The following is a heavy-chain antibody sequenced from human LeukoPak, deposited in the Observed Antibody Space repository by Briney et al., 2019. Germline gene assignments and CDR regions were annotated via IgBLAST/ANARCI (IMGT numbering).Heavy chain of an antibody. D-gene: IGHD3-22*01. V-gene: IGHV4-4*07. Sequence: SETLSLTCIVSGGSISGYYWSWIRQPPGKGLEWIGRIYTSGTTDYNPSLKSRVNMSADTSKDQFSLKVTSVTAADTAVYYCARVGGYPLGAFDIWGRGTMVTVSS. CDR2: IYTSGTT. CDR3: ARVGGYPLGAFDI. J-gene: IGHJ3*02. CDR1: GGSISGYY.